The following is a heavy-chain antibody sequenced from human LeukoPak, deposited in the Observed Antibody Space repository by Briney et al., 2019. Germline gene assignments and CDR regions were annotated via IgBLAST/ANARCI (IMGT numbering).Heavy chain of an antibody. D-gene: IGHD5-12*01. Sequence: ASVKVSCKASGYTFTSYYMHWVRQAPGQGLEWMGIINPSGGSTSYAQKFQGRVTMTRDTSTSTVYMELSSLRSEDTAVYYCARTTRDGYNLYYFDYWGQGTLVTVSS. CDR3: ARTTRDGYNLYYFDY. V-gene: IGHV1-46*01. CDR2: INPSGGST. J-gene: IGHJ4*02. CDR1: GYTFTSYY.